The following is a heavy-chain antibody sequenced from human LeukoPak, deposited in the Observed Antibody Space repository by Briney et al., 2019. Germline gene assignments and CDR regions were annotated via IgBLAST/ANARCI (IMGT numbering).Heavy chain of an antibody. V-gene: IGHV3-7*04. Sequence: GGSLRLSCAASGFTFSRYWMSWVRQAPGKGLEWVANIKEDGSEKYYVDSVKGRFTISRDNARNSLFLQMNSLRAEETAVYYCARGEYYYDGGYWGQGTLVTVSS. J-gene: IGHJ4*02. D-gene: IGHD3-22*01. CDR3: ARGEYYYDGGY. CDR1: GFTFSRYW. CDR2: IKEDGSEK.